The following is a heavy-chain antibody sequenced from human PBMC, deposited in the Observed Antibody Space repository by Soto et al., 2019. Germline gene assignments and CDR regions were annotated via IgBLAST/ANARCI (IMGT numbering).Heavy chain of an antibody. Sequence: QVQLVESGGGVVQPGRSLRLSCAASGFTFSSYGMHWVRQAPGKGLERVALISYDGSNKYYADSVKGRFTISRDNSKNTLSLQVSSLRPEDTAVYYCAKDRDSSGWFSGYYYGVDVWGQGTTVTVSS. CDR3: AKDRDSSGWFSGYYYGVDV. J-gene: IGHJ6*02. CDR2: ISYDGSNK. CDR1: GFTFSSYG. D-gene: IGHD6-19*01. V-gene: IGHV3-30*18.